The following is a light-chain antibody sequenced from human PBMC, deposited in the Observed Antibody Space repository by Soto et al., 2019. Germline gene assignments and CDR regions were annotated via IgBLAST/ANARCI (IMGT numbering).Light chain of an antibody. V-gene: IGLV2-8*01. CDR1: SSDVGSYDY. J-gene: IGLJ1*01. CDR3: SSYAGSNNFV. Sequence: QSVLTQPPSASLSPGQSVTMSCTGTSSDVGSYDYVSWYQQHPGKAPKLMIYEVSKRPSGVPDRFSGSKSGNTASLTVSGLQAEDEADYYCSSYAGSNNFVFGTGTKVTVL. CDR2: EVS.